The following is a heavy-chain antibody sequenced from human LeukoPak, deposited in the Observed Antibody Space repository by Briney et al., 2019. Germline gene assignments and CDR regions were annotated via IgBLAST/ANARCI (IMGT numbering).Heavy chain of an antibody. J-gene: IGHJ3*02. CDR1: TFTFGDYA. Sequence: PGGSLRLSCTASTFTFGDYAMSWVRQAPGKGLEWVGFIRSNAYGGTTEYAASVKGRFTISRDDSKSIAYLQMNSLKTEDTAVYYCTRDFGMVDYESALGGAFDIWGQGTMVTVSS. D-gene: IGHD3-22*01. CDR3: TRDFGMVDYESALGGAFDI. CDR2: IRSNAYGGTT. V-gene: IGHV3-49*04.